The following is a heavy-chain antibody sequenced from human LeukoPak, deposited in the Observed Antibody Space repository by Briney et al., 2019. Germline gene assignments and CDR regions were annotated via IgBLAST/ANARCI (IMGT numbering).Heavy chain of an antibody. CDR1: GFDFSNSF. V-gene: IGHV3-11*01. D-gene: IGHD2-15*01. CDR2: ISSRSTTI. J-gene: IGHJ4*02. Sequence: SGGSLRLSCTAPGFDFSNSFMSWIRQAPGKGLEWISYISSRSTTIYYADSVKGRFTISRDNAKNTVYLQMNNLRVDDTAVFYCGKGSLAVPATPLDFWGQGTLVTVSS. CDR3: GKGSLAVPATPLDF.